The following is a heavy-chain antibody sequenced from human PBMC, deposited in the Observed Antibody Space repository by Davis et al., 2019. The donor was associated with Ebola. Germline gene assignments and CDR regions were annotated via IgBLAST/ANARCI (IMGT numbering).Heavy chain of an antibody. J-gene: IGHJ4*02. Sequence: ASVKVSCKSSGYTFTSYVLVWVQQPPGLGLEWMGWISGFNTNTNFPQKFQGRVTVSKDTSTNTAYMDLRSLTSDDTAIYYCARAPNYDVLTGTSSYYFDYWGQGTLVTVSS. D-gene: IGHD3-9*01. V-gene: IGHV1-18*04. CDR2: ISGFNTNT. CDR1: GYTFTSYV. CDR3: ARAPNYDVLTGTSSYYFDY.